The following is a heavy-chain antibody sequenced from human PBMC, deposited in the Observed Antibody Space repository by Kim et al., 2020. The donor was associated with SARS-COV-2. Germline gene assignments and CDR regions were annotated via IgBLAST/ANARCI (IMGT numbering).Heavy chain of an antibody. CDR3: ARDLVVVAATPLDY. V-gene: IGHV3-30-3*01. Sequence: GGSLRLSCAASGFTFSSYAMHWVRQAPGKGLEWVAVISYDGSNKYYADSVKGRFTISRENSKNTLYLQMNSLRAEDTAVYYCARDLVVVAATPLDYWGQGTLVTVSS. J-gene: IGHJ4*02. CDR1: GFTFSSYA. CDR2: ISYDGSNK. D-gene: IGHD2-15*01.